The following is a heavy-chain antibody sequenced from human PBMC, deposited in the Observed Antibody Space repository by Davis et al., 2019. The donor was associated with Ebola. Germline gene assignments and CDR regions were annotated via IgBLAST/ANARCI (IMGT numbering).Heavy chain of an antibody. D-gene: IGHD2-15*01. V-gene: IGHV3-30*19. CDR2: ISYDGSNK. CDR3: ARGLLGYCSGGSCYSGGDFC. Sequence: GESLKISCSASGFTFRTYSMDWVRQAPGKGLEWVAVISYDGSNKYYADSVKGRFTISRDNSKNTLYLQMNSLRAEDTAVYYCARGLLGYCSGGSCYSGGDFCWGQGTLVTVSS. CDR1: GFTFRTYS. J-gene: IGHJ4*02.